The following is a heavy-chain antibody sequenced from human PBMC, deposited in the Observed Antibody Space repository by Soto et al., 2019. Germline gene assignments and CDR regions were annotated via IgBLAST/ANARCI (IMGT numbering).Heavy chain of an antibody. J-gene: IGHJ4*02. Sequence: QVQLQESGPGLVKPSQTLSLTCTVSGGSISSGDYYWSWIRQPPGKGLEWIGYIYYSGSTYYNPSLKSRVTISVDTSKDQVSLKLSSVTAADTAVYYCARANLGPTVVTDFDYWGQGTLVTVSS. CDR3: ARANLGPTVVTDFDY. CDR2: IYYSGST. D-gene: IGHD2-15*01. V-gene: IGHV4-30-4*01. CDR1: GGSISSGDYY.